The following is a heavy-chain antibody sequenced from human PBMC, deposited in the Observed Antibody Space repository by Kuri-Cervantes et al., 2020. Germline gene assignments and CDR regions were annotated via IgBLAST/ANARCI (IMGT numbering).Heavy chain of an antibody. D-gene: IGHD6-13*01. CDR3: VKDQVRQQLDSYGMDV. CDR1: GFTFSSYA. V-gene: IGHV3-30*04. CDR2: ISYDGSNK. Sequence: GGSLRLSCAASGFTFSSYAMHWVRQAPGKGLEWVAVISYDGSNKYYADSVKGRFTISRDNSKNTLYLQMNSLRAEDTAVYYCVKDQVRQQLDSYGMDVWGQGTTVTVSS. J-gene: IGHJ6*02.